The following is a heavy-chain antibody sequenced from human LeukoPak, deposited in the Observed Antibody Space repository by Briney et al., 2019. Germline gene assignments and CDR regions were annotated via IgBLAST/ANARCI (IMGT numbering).Heavy chain of an antibody. J-gene: IGHJ4*02. CDR1: GYSFTTHY. V-gene: IGHV1-18*04. D-gene: IGHD6-6*01. CDR3: ARIQSRIIAARPGNPAFDY. CDR2: ISTYNDNT. Sequence: ASVRVSCKASGYSFTTHYMHWVRQAPGQGLEWMGWISTYNDNTHFAQKLQGRVTMTTDTSTSTAYMELKSLSSDDTAVYYCARIQSRIIAARPGNPAFDYWGRGTLVTVSS.